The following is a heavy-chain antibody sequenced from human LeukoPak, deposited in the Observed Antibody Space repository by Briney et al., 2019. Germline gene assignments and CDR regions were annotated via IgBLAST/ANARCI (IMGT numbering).Heavy chain of an antibody. D-gene: IGHD3-22*01. CDR3: ARATIRGSMIVVVNLGY. J-gene: IGHJ4*02. V-gene: IGHV1-2*02. CDR2: INPNSGGT. Sequence: GASVKVSCKASGYTFTGYYMHWVRQATGQGLEWMGWINPNSGGTNYAQKFQGRVTMTRNTSISTAYMELSRLRSDDTAVYYCARATIRGSMIVVVNLGYWGQGTLVTVSS. CDR1: GYTFTGYY.